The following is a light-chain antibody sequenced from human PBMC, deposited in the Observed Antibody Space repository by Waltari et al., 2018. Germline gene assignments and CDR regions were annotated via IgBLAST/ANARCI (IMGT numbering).Light chain of an antibody. CDR1: SSNIGSNY. Sequence: QSVLTQPPSTSGTPGQRVTISCSGSSSNIGSNYVYWYQHLPGTAPKLLIYANDQRPSGVPDVFSGSKFGPSASLSISGLQSDDESDYFGAAWDDTLSAVVFGGGTKLTVL. V-gene: IGLV1-47*02. CDR3: AAWDDTLSAVV. CDR2: AND. J-gene: IGLJ2*01.